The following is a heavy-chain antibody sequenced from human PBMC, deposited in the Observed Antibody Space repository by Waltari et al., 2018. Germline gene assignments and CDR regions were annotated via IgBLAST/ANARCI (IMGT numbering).Heavy chain of an antibody. Sequence: EVQLVESGGGLVQPGGSRRLSCAASGFTFKYFWMAWVRPAPGKGLEWVASIKEDRTRTYYVDSVKGRFTIAKDDSQNSLSLQMSSLRVDDTAVYYCVRAGWELDHWGQGTLVTVSP. CDR1: GFTFKYFW. CDR3: VRAGWELDH. D-gene: IGHD1-26*01. J-gene: IGHJ1*01. CDR2: IKEDRTRT. V-gene: IGHV3-7*03.